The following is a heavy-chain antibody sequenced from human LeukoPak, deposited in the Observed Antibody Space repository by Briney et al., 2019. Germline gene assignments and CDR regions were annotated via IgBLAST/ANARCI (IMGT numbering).Heavy chain of an antibody. V-gene: IGHV4-34*01. Sequence: SETLSLTCAVYGGSFSGYYWSWIRQPPGKGLEWIGEINHSGSTNYNPSLKSRVTISVDTSKNQFYLKLSSVTAADTAVYYCARRGVVPAANVWGQGTLVTVSS. CDR3: ARRGVVPAANV. J-gene: IGHJ4*02. CDR1: GGSFSGYY. CDR2: INHSGST. D-gene: IGHD2-2*01.